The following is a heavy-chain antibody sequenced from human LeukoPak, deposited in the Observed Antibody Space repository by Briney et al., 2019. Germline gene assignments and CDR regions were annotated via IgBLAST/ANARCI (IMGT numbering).Heavy chain of an antibody. Sequence: PGGSLRLSCVASGFIFNKHAMSRVRQAPGKGLEWVSGLSGSGSSTDYADSVKGRFTISRDNAKNSLYLQMNSLRDEDTAVYYCAREPGTKLTISWGQGTMISWGQGTTVTVSS. CDR3: AREPGTKLTISWGQGTMIS. J-gene: IGHJ6*02. D-gene: IGHD3-3*01. CDR2: LSGSGSST. CDR1: GFIFNKHA. V-gene: IGHV3-23*01.